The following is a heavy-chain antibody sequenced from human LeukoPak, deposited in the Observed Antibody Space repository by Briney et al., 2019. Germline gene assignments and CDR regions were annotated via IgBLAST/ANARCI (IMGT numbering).Heavy chain of an antibody. Sequence: GASLKISCKRSGSTFTSYWIGWVRPLPGKCLEWMGIIYPGDSDTRYSPSFQGQVTISADKSISTAYLQWSSLKASDTAMYYCARPDSSGWYNDAFDIWCQGTMVTVSS. CDR3: ARPDSSGWYNDAFDI. CDR2: IYPGDSDT. D-gene: IGHD6-19*01. V-gene: IGHV5-51*01. J-gene: IGHJ3*02. CDR1: GSTFTSYW.